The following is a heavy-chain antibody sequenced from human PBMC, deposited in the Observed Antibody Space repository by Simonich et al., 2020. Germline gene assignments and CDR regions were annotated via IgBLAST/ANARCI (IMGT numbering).Heavy chain of an antibody. CDR1: GGSISSRSYY. CDR3: ARHAGFAFDI. V-gene: IGHV4-39*01. J-gene: IGHJ3*02. D-gene: IGHD6-13*01. CDR2: FYYSGST. Sequence: QLQLQESGPGLVKPSETLSLTCTVSGGSISSRSYYWGWIRQPPGKGLEWIGSFYYSGSTYYNPSLKNRVTISVATSKNQFSLKLSSVTAADTAVYYCARHAGFAFDIWGQGTMVTVSS.